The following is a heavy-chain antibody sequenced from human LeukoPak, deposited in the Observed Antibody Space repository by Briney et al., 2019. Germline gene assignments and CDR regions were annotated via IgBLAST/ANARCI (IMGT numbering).Heavy chain of an antibody. CDR1: GFTFSSYA. J-gene: IGHJ4*02. D-gene: IGHD3-3*01. CDR2: ISGSGGST. V-gene: IGHV3-23*01. Sequence: PGGSLRLSCAASGFTFSSYAMSWVRQAPGKGLEWVSAISGSGGSTYYADSVKGRFTISRHNSKNTLYLQMNSLRAEDTAVYYCASTHYDLWSGLGYFDYWGQGTLVTVSS. CDR3: ASTHYDLWSGLGYFDY.